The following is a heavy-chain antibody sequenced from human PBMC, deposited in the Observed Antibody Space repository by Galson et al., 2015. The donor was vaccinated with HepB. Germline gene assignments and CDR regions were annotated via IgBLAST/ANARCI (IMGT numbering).Heavy chain of an antibody. D-gene: IGHD1-7*01. CDR2: IDPSDSYT. Sequence: QSGAEVTKPGESLRISCKGSGYSFTSYWISWVRQMPGKGLEWMGRIDPSDSYTNYSPSFQGHVTISADKSISTAYLQWSSLKASDTAMYYCARGNWNYLDSPSGFYYYYYGMDVWGQGTTVTVSS. V-gene: IGHV5-10-1*01. CDR3: ARGNWNYLDSPSGFYYYYYGMDV. J-gene: IGHJ6*02. CDR1: GYSFTSYW.